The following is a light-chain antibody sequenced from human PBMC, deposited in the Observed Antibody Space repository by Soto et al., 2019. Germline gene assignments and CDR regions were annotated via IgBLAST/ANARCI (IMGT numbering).Light chain of an antibody. CDR2: AAS. CDR3: QQSYSTPRIT. CDR1: QSISSY. V-gene: IGKV1-39*01. J-gene: IGKJ5*01. Sequence: DIQMTQSPSSLSASVGDRVTITCRASQSISSYLNWYQQKPGKAPKLLIYAASSLQSGVPSRFSFSGSGTDFTLASSSLQPADFATRYCQQSYSTPRITFGQGTRLEIK.